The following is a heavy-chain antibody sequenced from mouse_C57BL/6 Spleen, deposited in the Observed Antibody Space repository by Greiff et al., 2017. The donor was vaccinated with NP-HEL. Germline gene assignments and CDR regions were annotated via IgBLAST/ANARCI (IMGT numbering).Heavy chain of an antibody. V-gene: IGHV1-69*01. J-gene: IGHJ2*01. CDR2: IDPSDSYT. CDR1: GYTFTSYW. Sequence: QVQLQQPGAELVMPGASVKLSCKASGYTFTSYWMHWVKQRPGQGLEWIGEIDPSDSYTNYNQKFKGKSTLTVDKSSSTAYMQLSSLTSEDSAVYYCARSRLPRLLDYWGQGTTLTVSS. CDR3: ARSRLPRLLDY. D-gene: IGHD2-2*01.